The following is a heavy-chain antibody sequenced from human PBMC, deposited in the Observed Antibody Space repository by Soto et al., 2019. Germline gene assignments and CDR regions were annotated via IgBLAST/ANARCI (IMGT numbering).Heavy chain of an antibody. D-gene: IGHD3-3*01. CDR3: ARDRLTYYDFWRGEVRAYGMDV. Sequence: ASVKVSCKASGYTFTGYYMHWVRQAPGQGLEWMGWINPNSGGTNYAQKFQGWVTMTRDTSISTAYMELSRLRSDDTAVYYCARDRLTYYDFWRGEVRAYGMDVWGQGTTVTVSS. V-gene: IGHV1-2*04. J-gene: IGHJ6*02. CDR2: INPNSGGT. CDR1: GYTFTGYY.